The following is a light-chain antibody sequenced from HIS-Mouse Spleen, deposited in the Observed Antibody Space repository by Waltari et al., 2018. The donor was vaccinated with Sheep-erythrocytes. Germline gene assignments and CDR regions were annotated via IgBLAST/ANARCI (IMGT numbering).Light chain of an antibody. V-gene: IGLV3-21*02. Sequence: SYVLTQPPSVSVAPGQTARITCGGNNIGSKSVHWYQQKPGQAPVLVVYDDSVRPSGILERFSGSNSGNTATLTISRVEAGDEADYYCQVWDSSSDHPYVFGTGTKVTVL. J-gene: IGLJ1*01. CDR1: NIGSKS. CDR3: QVWDSSSDHPYV. CDR2: DDS.